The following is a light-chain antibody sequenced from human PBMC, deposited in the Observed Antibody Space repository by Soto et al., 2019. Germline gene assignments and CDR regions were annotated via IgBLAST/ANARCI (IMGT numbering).Light chain of an antibody. Sequence: EIVLTQSPGTLSLSPGERASLSCRVSQSVSSDFLAWYQQKPGQAPRLLIYGASHRVTGIPDRYSGSGSGTDFTLTISRLEPEDFAVYYCQQYGSSPQTFGQGTKVDIK. CDR1: QSVSSDF. CDR2: GAS. CDR3: QQYGSSPQT. J-gene: IGKJ1*01. V-gene: IGKV3-20*01.